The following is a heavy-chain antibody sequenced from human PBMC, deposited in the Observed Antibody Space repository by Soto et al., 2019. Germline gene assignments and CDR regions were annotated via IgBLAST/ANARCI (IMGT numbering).Heavy chain of an antibody. J-gene: IGHJ4*02. CDR2: IYYRGST. CDR3: VSYYDSGGYIGY. CDR1: GGSISTADYY. D-gene: IGHD3-22*01. Sequence: QVQLHESGPGLVRPSQTLSLTCNVSGGSISTADYYWSWIRQPPGNGLEWIGYIYYRGSTYYNPSLESRVAISIDTSKNQFSLNLTSVTAADTAVYFCVSYYDSGGYIGYWGQGTLVTVSS. V-gene: IGHV4-30-4*01.